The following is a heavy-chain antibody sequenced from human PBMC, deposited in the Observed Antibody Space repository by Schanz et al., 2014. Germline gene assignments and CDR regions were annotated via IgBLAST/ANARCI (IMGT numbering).Heavy chain of an antibody. D-gene: IGHD6-13*01. Sequence: QLQLVQSGAEVKKPGSSVKVSCKLSGGTFSSYTISWMRQAPGQGLEWMGKIIPVLNIATYAQRFQGRVSITADTSTNTAYMELSSLTSEDTAVYYCARDAVDAAAGGNYWGQGTLVTVSS. CDR1: GGTFSSYT. CDR3: ARDAVDAAAGGNY. J-gene: IGHJ4*02. CDR2: IIPVLNIA. V-gene: IGHV1-69*08.